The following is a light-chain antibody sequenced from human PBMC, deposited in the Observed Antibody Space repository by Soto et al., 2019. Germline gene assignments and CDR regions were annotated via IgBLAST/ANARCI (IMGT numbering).Light chain of an antibody. J-gene: IGKJ5*01. CDR3: HQYHKSPIT. V-gene: IGKV3-15*01. CDR2: GAS. CDR1: QSISIN. Sequence: EVVLTQSPATLSVSPGERATLSCRASQSISINLAWYQQIPVQVPRLLIYGASTRATGIPARFSGSGSGTDFTRTITRLQSEDFALDYGHQYHKSPITVGQGARLELK.